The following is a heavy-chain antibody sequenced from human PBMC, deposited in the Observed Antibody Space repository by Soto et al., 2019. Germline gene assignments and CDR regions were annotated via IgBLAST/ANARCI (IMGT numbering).Heavy chain of an antibody. V-gene: IGHV4-59*07. J-gene: IGHJ4*02. Sequence: QVQLQESGPGLVAPSDTLSLTCSVSGGSIDDYYWSWIRQPPGKGLEWVAFIYHSGGTDYSPSLQSRVALSVDKSKNQFSLRLTSLTAADTAVYYCARVRVDADDLFYFGSWGEGTLVTVSS. CDR3: ARVRVDADDLFYFGS. CDR2: IYHSGGT. CDR1: GGSIDDYY. D-gene: IGHD3-3*01.